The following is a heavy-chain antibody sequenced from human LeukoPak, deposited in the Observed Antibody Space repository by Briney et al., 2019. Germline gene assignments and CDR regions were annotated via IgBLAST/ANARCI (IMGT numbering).Heavy chain of an antibody. D-gene: IGHD3-10*01. CDR3: AGDLPSGDAFDI. J-gene: IGHJ3*02. Sequence: GSLRLSCAASGLHFSGTAMSWVRQAPGKGLEWIGYIYYSGSTNYNPSLRSRVTISVDTSKNQFSLKLSSVTAADTAVYYRAGDLPSGDAFDIWGQGTMVTVSS. V-gene: IGHV4-59*01. CDR2: IYYSGST. CDR1: GLHFSGTA.